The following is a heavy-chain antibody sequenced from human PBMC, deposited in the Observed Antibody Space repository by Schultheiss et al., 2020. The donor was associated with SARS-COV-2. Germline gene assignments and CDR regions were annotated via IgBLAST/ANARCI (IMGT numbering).Heavy chain of an antibody. CDR1: GYTLTELS. CDR3: ARGWATSGGYYYYYYYMDV. CDR2: INPNSGGT. V-gene: IGHV1-2*02. Sequence: ASVKVSCKVSGYTLTELSMHWVRQAPGQGLEWMGWINPNSGGTNYAQKFQGRVTMTRDTSISTAYMELSRLRSEDTAVYYCARGWATSGGYYYYYYYMDVCGKGTTVTGSS. J-gene: IGHJ6*03. D-gene: IGHD5-12*01.